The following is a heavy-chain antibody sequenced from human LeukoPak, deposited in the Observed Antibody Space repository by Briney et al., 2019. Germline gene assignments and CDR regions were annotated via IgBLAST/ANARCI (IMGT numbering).Heavy chain of an antibody. Sequence: GGSLRLSCAASGFTFSTYGMHWVRQAPGKGLEWVSSISTSSPYIYYADSVKGRFIISRDTARNSLYLQMNGLRAEDTAIYFCARDHRSAVIRDSKFDSWGQGTLVTVSS. J-gene: IGHJ4*02. D-gene: IGHD2-21*01. V-gene: IGHV3-21*01. CDR3: ARDHRSAVIRDSKFDS. CDR1: GFTFSTYG. CDR2: ISTSSPYI.